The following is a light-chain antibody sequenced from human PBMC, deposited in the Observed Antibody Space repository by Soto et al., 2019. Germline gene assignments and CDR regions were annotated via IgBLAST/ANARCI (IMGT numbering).Light chain of an antibody. J-gene: IGLJ2*01. Sequence: QSVLTQPPSASASLGASVTLTCTLSSGYSNYKVDWYQQRPGKGPRFVMRVGTGGIVGSXXDGIXDRFSVLGSXLNRYLTXXXXXXXXXXXXXXGADHGSGSNFLVVFGGGTKLTVL. CDR1: SGYSNYK. CDR3: GADHGSGSNFLVV. CDR2: VGTGGIVG. V-gene: IGLV9-49*01.